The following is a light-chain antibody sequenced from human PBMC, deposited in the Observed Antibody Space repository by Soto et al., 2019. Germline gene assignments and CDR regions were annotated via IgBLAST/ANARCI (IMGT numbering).Light chain of an antibody. V-gene: IGLV1-40*01. J-gene: IGLJ1*01. CDR3: QSYDSSLSVSYV. Sequence: QSVLTQPPSVSGAPGQRVTIFCTGSSCNIGAGYDVHWYQQLPGTAPKLLIYGNSNRPSGVPDRFSGSKSGTSASLAITGLQAEDEADYYCQSYDSSLSVSYVFGTGTKLTVL. CDR1: SCNIGAGYD. CDR2: GNS.